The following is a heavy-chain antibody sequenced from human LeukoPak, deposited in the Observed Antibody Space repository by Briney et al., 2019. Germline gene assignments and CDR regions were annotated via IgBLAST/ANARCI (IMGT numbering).Heavy chain of an antibody. D-gene: IGHD4-17*01. J-gene: IGHJ6*02. CDR2: ISGSGGST. CDR1: GFTFSSYA. Sequence: GGSLRLSCAASGFTFSSYAMSWVRQAPGKGLEWVSAISGSGGSTYYADSVKGRFTISRDNSKNTLYLQMNSLRAEDTAVYYCAKYGDYDYYYYGIDVWGQGTTVTVSS. CDR3: AKYGDYDYYYYGIDV. V-gene: IGHV3-23*01.